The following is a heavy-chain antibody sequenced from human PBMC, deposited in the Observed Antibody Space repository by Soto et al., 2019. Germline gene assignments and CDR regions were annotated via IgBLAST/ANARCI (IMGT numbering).Heavy chain of an antibody. D-gene: IGHD6-19*01. CDR3: AVAVAGPTAIGY. CDR2: INSDGSST. V-gene: IGHV3-74*01. Sequence: SLRLSCAASGFTLSSYWMHWVRQFPGKGLVWVSRINSDGSSTTYADSVKGRFTISRDNAKNTLYLQMNSLRAEDTAVYYCAVAVAGPTAIGYWGQGTLVTVSS. J-gene: IGHJ4*02. CDR1: GFTLSSYW.